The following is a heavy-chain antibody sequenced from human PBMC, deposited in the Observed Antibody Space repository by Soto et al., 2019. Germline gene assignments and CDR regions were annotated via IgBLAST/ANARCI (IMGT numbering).Heavy chain of an antibody. V-gene: IGHV3-74*01. CDR1: GFTFSSYW. J-gene: IGHJ4*02. Sequence: GGSLRLSCAASGFTFSSYWMHWVRQAPGKGLVWVSRINSDGSSTSYAGSVEGRFTISRDNTKNTLYLQINSLRAEDTAVYYCARDPNRPMIVVVTQQFDYWGQGTLVTVSS. CDR2: INSDGSST. CDR3: ARDPNRPMIVVVTQQFDY. D-gene: IGHD3-22*01.